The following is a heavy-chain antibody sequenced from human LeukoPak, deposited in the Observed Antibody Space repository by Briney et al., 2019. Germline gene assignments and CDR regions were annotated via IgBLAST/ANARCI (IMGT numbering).Heavy chain of an antibody. J-gene: IGHJ4*02. CDR2: IYYSGST. V-gene: IGHV4-59*01. CDR3: ASSQYYDFWSGYYDPFDY. CDR1: GGSISSYY. D-gene: IGHD3-3*01. Sequence: SETLSLTCTVSGGSISSYYWSWIRQPPGKGLEWIGYIYYSGSTNYNPSLKSRVTISVDTSKNQFSLKLSSVTAADTAVYYCASSQYYDFWSGYYDPFDYWGQGTLVTVSS.